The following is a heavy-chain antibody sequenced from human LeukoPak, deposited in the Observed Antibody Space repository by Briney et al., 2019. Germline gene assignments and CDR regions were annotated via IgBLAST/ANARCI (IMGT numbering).Heavy chain of an antibody. CDR3: VASYGGYVLDY. CDR2: EFNNGGT. D-gene: IGHD5-12*01. Sequence: PSETLSLTCSVSGGSIGSYHWNWIRQPSGKGLEWIGIEFNNGGTKHNPSLKSRVAISVDTSKNQFALKLSSVTAADTAVYYCVASYGGYVLDYWGQGALVIVSS. J-gene: IGHJ4*02. V-gene: IGHV4-59*01. CDR1: GGSIGSYH.